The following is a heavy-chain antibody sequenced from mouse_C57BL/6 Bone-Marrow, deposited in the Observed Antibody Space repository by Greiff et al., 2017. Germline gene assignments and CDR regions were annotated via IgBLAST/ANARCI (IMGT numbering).Heavy chain of an antibody. Sequence: EVQRVESGGGLVQPGGSLPHSCGPTGSPFLLSSISFFLHTPENSRDLVATISYGGSYTYYPDNVKGRFTISRDNAKNNLYLQISHLKSEDTAMYYCARGLRRLPFAYWGQGTLVTVSA. CDR3: ARGLRRLPFAY. J-gene: IGHJ3*01. CDR2: ISYGGSYT. D-gene: IGHD1-1*01. V-gene: IGHV5-4*01. CDR1: GSPFLLSS.